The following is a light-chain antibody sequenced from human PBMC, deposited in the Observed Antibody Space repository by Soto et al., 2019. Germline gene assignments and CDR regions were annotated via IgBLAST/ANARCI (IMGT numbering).Light chain of an antibody. CDR1: SSDVGGYND. CDR3: FSYTSSNTYV. V-gene: IGLV2-14*01. CDR2: DVS. J-gene: IGLJ1*01. Sequence: QSVLTQPASVSGSPGQSITISCTGTSSDVGGYNDVSWYQQHPGKAPKLMIYDVSNRPSGVSNRFSGSKSGNTASLTISGLQAEDEADYYCFSYTSSNTYVFGTGTKVTVL.